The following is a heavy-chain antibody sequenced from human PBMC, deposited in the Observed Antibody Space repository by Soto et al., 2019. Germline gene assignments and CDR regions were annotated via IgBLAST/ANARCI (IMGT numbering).Heavy chain of an antibody. D-gene: IGHD1-26*01. CDR2: IKSKTDGGTT. CDR3: TTGISGSYGDFDY. J-gene: IGHJ4*02. Sequence: GGSLRLSXAASGFTFSNAWMSGVRHAPGKGLEWVGRIKSKTDGGTTDYAAPVKGRFTISRDDSKNTLYLQMNSLKTEDTAVYYCTTGISGSYGDFDYWGQGTLVTVSS. V-gene: IGHV3-15*01. CDR1: GFTFSNAW.